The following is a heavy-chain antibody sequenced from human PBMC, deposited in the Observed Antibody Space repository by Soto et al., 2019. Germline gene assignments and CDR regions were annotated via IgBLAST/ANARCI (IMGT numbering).Heavy chain of an antibody. D-gene: IGHD3-3*01. CDR3: AHRVLRTVFGLVTTTAIYFDF. V-gene: IGHV2-5*02. J-gene: IGHJ4*02. Sequence: QITLNESGPMPVKPRQTITLTCTFSGFSLTTSGVGVGWIRQSPGKAPEWLALIYWDDDKRYSPSLKSRLTITKDTSKNQVVLTMADLDPADTGTYYCAHRVLRTVFGLVTTTAIYFDFWGQGTPVAVSS. CDR2: IYWDDDK. CDR1: GFSLTTSGVG.